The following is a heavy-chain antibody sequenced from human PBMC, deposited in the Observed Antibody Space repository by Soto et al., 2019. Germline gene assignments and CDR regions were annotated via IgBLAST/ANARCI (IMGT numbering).Heavy chain of an antibody. D-gene: IGHD3-10*01. CDR3: ARVVVEGWFGELSPLDY. CDR2: MNPNSGNT. Sequence: QVQLVQSGAEVKKPGASVKVSCKASGYTFTSYDINWVRQATGQGLEWMGWMNPNSGNTGYAQKVQGRVTMTRNTSISTAYMELSSLRSEDTAVYYCARVVVEGWFGELSPLDYWGQGTLVTVSS. V-gene: IGHV1-8*01. J-gene: IGHJ4*02. CDR1: GYTFTSYD.